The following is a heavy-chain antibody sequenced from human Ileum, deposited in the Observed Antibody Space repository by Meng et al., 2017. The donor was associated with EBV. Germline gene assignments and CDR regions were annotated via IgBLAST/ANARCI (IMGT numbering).Heavy chain of an antibody. D-gene: IGHD3-22*01. CDR3: ASSDYYRSDY. Sequence: QVQLQESGQGLVKPSETLSLTCPVSGGSISRSDWWSWVRQPPGKGLEWIGETSHSGSTNYSPSLKSRVTISLDKSKNQLSLKLNSVTAADTAVYYCASSDYYRSDYWGQGTLVTVSS. J-gene: IGHJ4*02. CDR1: GGSISRSDW. V-gene: IGHV4-4*02. CDR2: TSHSGST.